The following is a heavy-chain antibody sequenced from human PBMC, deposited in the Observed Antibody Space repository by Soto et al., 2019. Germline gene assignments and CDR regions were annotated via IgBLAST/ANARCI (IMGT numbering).Heavy chain of an antibody. V-gene: IGHV4-4*02. CDR2: IYHSGST. CDR1: GGSISSSNW. D-gene: IGHD3-10*01. J-gene: IGHJ6*02. Sequence: QVQLQESGPGLVKPSGTLSLTCAVSGGSISSSNWWSWVRQPPGKGLEWIGEIYHSGSTNYNPSLKSRVTISVDKSKNQFSLKLSSVTAADTAVYYCARDSGGSGSKIAYYYYYGMDVWGQGTTVTVSS. CDR3: ARDSGGSGSKIAYYYYYGMDV.